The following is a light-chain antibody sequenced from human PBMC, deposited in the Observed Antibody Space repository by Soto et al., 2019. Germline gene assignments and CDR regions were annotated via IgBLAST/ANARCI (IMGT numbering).Light chain of an antibody. CDR2: EVN. CDR1: SSDVGGYNY. Sequence: QSALTQPPSASGSPGQSVTISCTGTSSDVGGYNYVSWYQQHPGKAPNLIIYEVNKRPSGVPDRFSGSKSGNTASLPVSGLQAEGEADYHCSSYAGRNQVFGGGTTLTVL. J-gene: IGLJ2*01. CDR3: SSYAGRNQV. V-gene: IGLV2-8*01.